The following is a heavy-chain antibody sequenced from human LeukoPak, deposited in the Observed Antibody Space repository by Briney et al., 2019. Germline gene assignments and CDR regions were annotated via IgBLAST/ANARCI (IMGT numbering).Heavy chain of an antibody. CDR1: GYTFTSYA. J-gene: IGHJ6*02. Sequence: ASVKVSCKVSGYTFTSYAMNWVRQAPGQGLEWMGWINTNTGNPTYAQGFIGRIVFSLDTPVSTAYLQISSLKAEDTAVYYCARDPAGMSFPEGIYGMDVWGQGTTVTVSS. V-gene: IGHV7-4-1*02. D-gene: IGHD3-10*01. CDR3: ARDPAGMSFPEGIYGMDV. CDR2: INTNTGNP.